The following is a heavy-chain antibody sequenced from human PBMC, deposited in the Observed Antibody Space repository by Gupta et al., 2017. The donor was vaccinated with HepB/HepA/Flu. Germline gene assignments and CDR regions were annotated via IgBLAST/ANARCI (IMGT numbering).Heavy chain of an antibody. V-gene: IGHV3-9*01. CDR1: GFNFDDYA. J-gene: IGHJ1*01. D-gene: IGHD3-22*01. CDR2: ISWNSGNV. Sequence: EVQLVASGGGLVQPGRSLRLSCAASGFNFDDYAMHWVRQDPGKGLEGVSGISWNSGNVVYADSVKGRFTISRDTAKDSLYLQMNSLRPEDTALYYCAKDRNHDNSFATLFQHWGQGTLVTVSS. CDR3: AKDRNHDNSFATLFQH.